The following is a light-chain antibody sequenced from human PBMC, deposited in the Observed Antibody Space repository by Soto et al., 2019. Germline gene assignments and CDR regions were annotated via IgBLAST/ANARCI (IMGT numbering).Light chain of an antibody. Sequence: DIQMTQSPSTLSGSVGDRVTITCRASQTISSWLAWYQQKPGKAPKLLIYKASTLISGVPSRFSGSGSGTEFTLTISSLQHDDFANYYCQHYNSYSEAFGQGTKVELK. CDR1: QTISSW. J-gene: IGKJ1*01. CDR3: QHYNSYSEA. CDR2: KAS. V-gene: IGKV1-5*03.